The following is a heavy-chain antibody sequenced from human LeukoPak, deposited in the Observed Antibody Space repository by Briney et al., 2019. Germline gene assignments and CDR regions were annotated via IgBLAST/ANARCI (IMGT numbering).Heavy chain of an antibody. V-gene: IGHV4-39*07. CDR3: ARGGYCGGDCYYFDY. Sequence: SETLSLTCTVSGGSISSSSYYWGWIRQPPGKGLEWIGSIYYSGSTYHNPSLKSRVTMSVDTSKNQFSLKLSSVTAADTAVYYCARGGYCGGDCYYFDYWGQGTLVTVSS. CDR2: IYYSGST. J-gene: IGHJ4*02. D-gene: IGHD2-21*01. CDR1: GGSISSSSYY.